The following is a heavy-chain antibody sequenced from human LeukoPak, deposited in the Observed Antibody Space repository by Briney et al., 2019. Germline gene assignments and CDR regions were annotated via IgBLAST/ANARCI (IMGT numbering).Heavy chain of an antibody. CDR3: ARDRGLRATAGTRIDF. V-gene: IGHV1-18*04. Sequence: ASVKVSCKASGYTFTGYYMHWVRQAPGQGLEWMGWISTYNGITSYAQKLQGRVTMTTDTSSTTAYMELRSLRSDDTALYYCARDRGLRATAGTRIDFWGQGTLVTVSS. CDR1: GYTFTGYY. CDR2: ISTYNGIT. D-gene: IGHD6-13*01. J-gene: IGHJ4*02.